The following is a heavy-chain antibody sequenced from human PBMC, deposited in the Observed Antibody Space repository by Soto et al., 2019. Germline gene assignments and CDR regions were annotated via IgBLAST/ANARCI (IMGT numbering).Heavy chain of an antibody. D-gene: IGHD2-2*01. CDR1: GDSFTSYW. CDR2: IYPGDSYT. J-gene: IGHJ6*03. Sequence: GESLKISCKGSGDSFTSYWIGWVRQRPGKGLEWMGSIYPGDSYTKYSPSFEGQVTISADKSISTAYLQWSSLKASDTAVYYCERGGDGRFGYQPLGYYMDVWGKGTTVTVSS. CDR3: ERGGDGRFGYQPLGYYMDV. V-gene: IGHV5-51*01.